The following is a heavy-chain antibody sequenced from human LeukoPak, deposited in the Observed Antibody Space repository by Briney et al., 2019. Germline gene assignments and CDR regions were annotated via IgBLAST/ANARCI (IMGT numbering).Heavy chain of an antibody. J-gene: IGHJ4*02. V-gene: IGHV3-7*01. D-gene: IGHD3-22*01. CDR1: GFTFSNYW. CDR2: IKEDGSQK. CDR3: ARDHQNGYYFY. Sequence: GGSLRLXCAASGFTFSNYWMTWVRQAPGKGLEWVANIKEDGSQKYYVGSVKGRFTVSRDNAKNSLYLQMNSLRAEDTAVYFCARDHQNGYYFYWGQGTVVTVSS.